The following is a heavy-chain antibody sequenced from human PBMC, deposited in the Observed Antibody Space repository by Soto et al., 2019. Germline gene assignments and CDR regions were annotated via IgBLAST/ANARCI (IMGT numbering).Heavy chain of an antibody. V-gene: IGHV4-34*01. D-gene: IGHD6-13*01. CDR1: GGSFSGDY. CDR2: INHSGST. J-gene: IGHJ6*03. CDR3: ARSPPAAYYYYMDV. Sequence: SETLCLTCAVYGGSFSGDYWSWIRQPPGKGLEWIGEINHSGSTNYNPSLKSRVTISVDTSKNQFSLKLTSVTAADTAVYFCARSPPAAYYYYMDVWDKGATVTVSS.